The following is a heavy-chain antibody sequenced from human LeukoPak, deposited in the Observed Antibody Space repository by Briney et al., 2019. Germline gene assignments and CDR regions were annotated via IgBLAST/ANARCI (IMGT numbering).Heavy chain of an antibody. Sequence: GASLQISCESSGSTFSYSWIAWVRPLPGKGLEGVGIFHRRDSSTRDSPSLHRHVIFSADNFISTAYLQWSSLRASDTGIYYSARHYGSPWFAHWGQGTQVSVSS. CDR1: GSTFSYSW. CDR3: ARHYGSPWFAH. J-gene: IGHJ5*02. V-gene: IGHV5-51*01. CDR2: FHRRDSST. D-gene: IGHD3-16*01.